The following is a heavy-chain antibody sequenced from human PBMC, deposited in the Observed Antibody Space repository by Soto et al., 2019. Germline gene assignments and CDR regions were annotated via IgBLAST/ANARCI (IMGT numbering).Heavy chain of an antibody. D-gene: IGHD3-16*02. J-gene: IGHJ6*02. CDR1: GFTFSNAW. Sequence: GGSLRLSCAASGFTFSNAWMSWVRQAPGKGLEWVGRIKSKTDGGTTDYAAPVKGRFTISRDDSKNTLYLQMNSLKTEDTAVYYCTTGITFGGVIVKAYYYYGMDVWGQGTTVTVS. CDR3: TTGITFGGVIVKAYYYYGMDV. CDR2: IKSKTDGGTT. V-gene: IGHV3-15*01.